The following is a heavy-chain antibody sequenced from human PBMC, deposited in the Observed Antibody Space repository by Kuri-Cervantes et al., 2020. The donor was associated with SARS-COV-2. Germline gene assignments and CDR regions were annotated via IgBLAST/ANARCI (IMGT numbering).Heavy chain of an antibody. D-gene: IGHD3-3*01. J-gene: IGHJ5*02. V-gene: IGHV3-23*01. Sequence: GESLKISCAASGFTFSSYAMSWVRQAPGKGLEWVSAISGSGGSTYYADSVKGRFTISRDNSKNTLYLQMNSLRAEDTAVYYCAKTNTIFGVVSWFDPWGQGTLVTVSS. CDR2: ISGSGGST. CDR1: GFTFSSYA. CDR3: AKTNTIFGVVSWFDP.